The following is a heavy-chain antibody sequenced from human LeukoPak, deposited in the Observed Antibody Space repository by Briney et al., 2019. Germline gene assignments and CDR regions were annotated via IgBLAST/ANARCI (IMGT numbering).Heavy chain of an antibody. Sequence: GGSLRLSCSASGFTFSTYWMSWVRQAPGKGLEWVANMKRDGSEIYYVDSVKGRFTISRDTSKNTLYLQMNSLRAEDTAVYYCARDQVEHYYDSSGYSKYYFGYWGQGTLVTVSS. CDR2: MKRDGSEI. V-gene: IGHV3-7*01. J-gene: IGHJ4*02. CDR3: ARDQVEHYYDSSGYSKYYFGY. D-gene: IGHD3-22*01. CDR1: GFTFSTYW.